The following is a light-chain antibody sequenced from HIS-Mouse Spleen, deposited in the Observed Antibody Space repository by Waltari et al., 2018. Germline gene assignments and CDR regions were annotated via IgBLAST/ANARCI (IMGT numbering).Light chain of an antibody. CDR2: EDS. CDR1: ALPQKY. Sequence: SYELPQPPSVSVSPGQPARTTCSGDALPQKYAYWYQQKSGQAPVLVIYEDSKRPSGIPERFSGSSSGTMATLTISGAQVEDEADYYCYSTDSSGNHRVFGGGTKLTVL. CDR3: YSTDSSGNHRV. V-gene: IGLV3-10*01. J-gene: IGLJ2*01.